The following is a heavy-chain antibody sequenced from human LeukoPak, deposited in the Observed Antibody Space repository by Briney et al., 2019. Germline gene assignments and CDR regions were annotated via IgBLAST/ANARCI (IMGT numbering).Heavy chain of an antibody. J-gene: IGHJ5*02. CDR1: GFTFSNAW. D-gene: IGHD6-19*01. CDR3: ARDSSGSYNWFDP. CDR2: IKSKTDGGTT. V-gene: IGHV3-15*01. Sequence: GGSLRLSCAASGFTFSNAWMSWVRQAPGKGLEWVGRIKSKTDGGTTDYAAPVKGRFTISRDDSKNTLYLQMNSLRAEDTAVYYCARDSSGSYNWFDPWGQGTLVTVSS.